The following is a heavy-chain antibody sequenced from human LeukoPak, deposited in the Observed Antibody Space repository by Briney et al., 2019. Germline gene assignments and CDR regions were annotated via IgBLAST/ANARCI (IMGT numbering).Heavy chain of an antibody. CDR2: IYYSGST. CDR3: ARFTSIFDY. Sequence: SQTLSLTCTVSGGSISSGSYYWGWIRQPPGKGLEWIGSIYYSGSTYYNPSLKSRVTISVDTSKNQFSLKLSSVTAADTAVYYCARFTSIFDYWGQGTLVTVSS. J-gene: IGHJ4*02. CDR1: GGSISSGSYY. V-gene: IGHV4-39*07.